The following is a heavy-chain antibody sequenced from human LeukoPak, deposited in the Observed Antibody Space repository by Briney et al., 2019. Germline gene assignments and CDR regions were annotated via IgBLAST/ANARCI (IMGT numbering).Heavy chain of an antibody. CDR2: ISWNSGSI. Sequence: PGRSLRLSCAASGFTFDDYAMHWVRQAPGKGLEWVSGISWNSGSIGYADSVKGRFTISRDNAKNSLYLQMNSLRAEDTALYYCAKDTGYDILTGSTDYWGQGTLVTVSS. CDR1: GFTFDDYA. V-gene: IGHV3-9*01. J-gene: IGHJ4*02. D-gene: IGHD3-9*01. CDR3: AKDTGYDILTGSTDY.